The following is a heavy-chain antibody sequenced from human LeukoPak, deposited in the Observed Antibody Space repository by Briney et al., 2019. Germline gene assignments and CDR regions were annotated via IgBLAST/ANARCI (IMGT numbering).Heavy chain of an antibody. CDR1: GFTFSSYA. CDR3: AREGVYSNGPFDY. J-gene: IGHJ4*02. D-gene: IGHD5-18*01. CDR2: IPHDGNNK. V-gene: IGHV3-30-3*01. Sequence: PGGSLRLSCAASGFTFSSYAMHWVRQAPGKGLEWVAVIPHDGNNKYNADSVKGRFTISRDNSKNTLYLQTNSLRAEDTAVYYCAREGVYSNGPFDYWGQGTRVTVSS.